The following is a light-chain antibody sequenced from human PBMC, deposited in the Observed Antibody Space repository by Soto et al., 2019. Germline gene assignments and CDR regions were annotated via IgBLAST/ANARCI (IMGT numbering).Light chain of an antibody. CDR3: QQRSNWPPWT. CDR1: QSVSSY. CDR2: DAS. V-gene: IGKV3-11*01. J-gene: IGKJ1*01. Sequence: EMVLTQSPATLSLSPGERATLSCRASQSVSSYLAWYQQKPGQAPRLLIYDASNRGTGIPARFSGSGSGTDFTLTISSLEPEDFAVYYCQQRSNWPPWTFGQGTKVEIK.